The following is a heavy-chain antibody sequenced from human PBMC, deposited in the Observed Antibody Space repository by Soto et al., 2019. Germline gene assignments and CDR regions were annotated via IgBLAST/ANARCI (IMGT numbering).Heavy chain of an antibody. D-gene: IGHD2-2*01. Sequence: QVQLQESGPGLVKPSETLSLTCTVSGGSISSYYWSWIRQPPGKGLEWIVYIYYSGSTNYNPSLKSRVSISVDTSKNQFSLNLSSVTAADTAVYYCARVGIFLKDGSSTRWGALDYWGQGTLVTVSS. J-gene: IGHJ4*02. CDR2: IYYSGST. V-gene: IGHV4-59*01. CDR3: ARVGIFLKDGSSTRWGALDY. CDR1: GGSISSYY.